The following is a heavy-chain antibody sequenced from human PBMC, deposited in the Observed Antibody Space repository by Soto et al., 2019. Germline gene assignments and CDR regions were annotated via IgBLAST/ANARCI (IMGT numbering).Heavy chain of an antibody. D-gene: IGHD3-3*01. V-gene: IGHV4-34*01. J-gene: IGHJ6*02. Sequence: QVQLQQWGAGLLKPSETMSLTCAVSGGSFSGDYWSWIRQHPGKGLEWIGEINHSGSTNYNPSLKSRVTKSVDTSQNQFSLKLSSVTDADTSVYYCARGQGDYDFWGEGPGVWGQGTTITVSS. CDR3: ARGQGDYDFWGEGPGV. CDR1: GGSFSGDY. CDR2: INHSGST.